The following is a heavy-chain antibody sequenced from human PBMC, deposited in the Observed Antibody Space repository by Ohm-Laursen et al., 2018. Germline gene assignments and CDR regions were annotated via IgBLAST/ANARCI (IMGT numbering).Heavy chain of an antibody. Sequence: SVKVSCKASGGGFSSYAINWVRQATGQGLEWMGWMNPNSGNTGYAQKFQGRVTMTRNTSISTAYMELSSLRSEDTAVYYCARGAYSSGWYLDYYYGMDVWGQGTTVTVSS. V-gene: IGHV1-8*02. CDR2: MNPNSGNT. CDR3: ARGAYSSGWYLDYYYGMDV. J-gene: IGHJ6*02. D-gene: IGHD6-19*01. CDR1: GGGFSSYA.